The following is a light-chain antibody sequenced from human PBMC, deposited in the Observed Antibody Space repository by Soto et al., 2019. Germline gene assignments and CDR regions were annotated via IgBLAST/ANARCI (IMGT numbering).Light chain of an antibody. J-gene: IGKJ1*01. Sequence: DIPMTQSPSSLSASVGDRVTITCRASQSIRSYLNWYQHKPWGAPKLLIKAASTLQSGVPPRFSGSGSETEFTLTITTLQAEDFATYYCQQSSSSPWTFGQGTKVEI. V-gene: IGKV1-39*01. CDR3: QQSSSSPWT. CDR1: QSIRSY. CDR2: AAS.